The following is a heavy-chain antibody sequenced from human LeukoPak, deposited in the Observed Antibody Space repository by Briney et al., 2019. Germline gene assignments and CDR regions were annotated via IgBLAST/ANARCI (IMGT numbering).Heavy chain of an antibody. J-gene: IGHJ6*03. V-gene: IGHV1-69*05. CDR2: IIPIFGTA. CDR1: GGTFSSYA. CDR3: ASHPTYCGGDCYSNYCYYMDV. D-gene: IGHD2-21*02. Sequence: SVKVSCKASGGTFSSYAISWVRQAPGQGLEWMGGIIPIFGTANYAQKFQGRVTITTDESTSTAYMELSNLRSEDTAVYYCASHPTYCGGDCYSNYCYYMDVWGKGTTVTVSS.